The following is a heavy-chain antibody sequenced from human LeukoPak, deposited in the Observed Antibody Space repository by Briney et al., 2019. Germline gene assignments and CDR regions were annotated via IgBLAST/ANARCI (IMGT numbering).Heavy chain of an antibody. CDR1: GGSISSSSYY. J-gene: IGHJ6*03. Sequence: ASETLSLACTVSGGSISSSSYYWGWIRQPPGKGLEWIGSIYYSGSTYYNPSLKSRVTISVDTSKNQFSLKLSSVTAADTAVYYCARQGGGSGWPYYYYYYMDVWGKGTTITISS. CDR3: ARQGGGSGWPYYYYYYMDV. CDR2: IYYSGST. V-gene: IGHV4-39*01. D-gene: IGHD6-19*01.